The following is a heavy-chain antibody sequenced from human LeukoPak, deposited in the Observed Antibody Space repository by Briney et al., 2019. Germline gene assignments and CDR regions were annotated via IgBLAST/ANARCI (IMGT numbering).Heavy chain of an antibody. J-gene: IGHJ4*02. V-gene: IGHV3-23*01. CDR3: AKWAVSGRGFDY. CDR1: GFTFSTYA. D-gene: IGHD6-19*01. CDR2: ISASGSDT. Sequence: PGGSLRLSCVASGFTFSTYALTWVRQAPGKGLEWVSSISASGSDTYYADSVKGRCTISRDNSKNTLYLQMNSLRAEDTAVYYCAKWAVSGRGFDYWGQGTLVTVSS.